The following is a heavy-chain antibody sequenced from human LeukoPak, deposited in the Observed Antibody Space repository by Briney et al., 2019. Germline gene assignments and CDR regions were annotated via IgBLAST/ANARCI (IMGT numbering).Heavy chain of an antibody. Sequence: ASVKVSCKASGGTFSSYAISWVRQAPGQGLEWMGGIIPIFGTANYAQKFQGRVTITADESTSTAYMELSSLRSEDTAVYYCARGGEPYSSSSAFDYWGQGTLVTVSS. V-gene: IGHV1-69*13. CDR1: GGTFSSYA. CDR2: IIPIFGTA. CDR3: ARGGEPYSSSSAFDY. D-gene: IGHD6-6*01. J-gene: IGHJ4*02.